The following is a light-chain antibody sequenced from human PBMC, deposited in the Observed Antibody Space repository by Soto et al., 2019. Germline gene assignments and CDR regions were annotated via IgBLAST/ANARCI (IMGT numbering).Light chain of an antibody. CDR3: SSYTTTSTLLV. V-gene: IGLV2-14*01. CDR1: SSDVGGYNY. J-gene: IGLJ3*02. CDR2: DVS. Sequence: QSALTQPASVTGSPGQSITISCTGTSSDVGGYNYVSWYQQHPGKAPKLMIYDVSSRPSGVSNRFSGSKSGNTASLTISGLQDEDEADYYCSSYTTTSTLLVFGGGTKLTVL.